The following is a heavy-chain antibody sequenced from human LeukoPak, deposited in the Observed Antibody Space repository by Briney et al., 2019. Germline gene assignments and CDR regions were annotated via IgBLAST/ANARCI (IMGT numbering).Heavy chain of an antibody. CDR3: AHRLPPSAFDI. CDR1: GFTLTSNPTG. V-gene: IGHV2-5*02. Sequence: ESGPTLVNPTQALTLTCTFSGFTLTSNPTGVGWIRQSPAKALEWLALIYWDDDKRYSPSLKSRLTITKDTSKNQVVLTMTNMDPVDTATYYCAHRLPPSAFDIWGQGTMVTVSS. J-gene: IGHJ3*02. CDR2: IYWDDDK.